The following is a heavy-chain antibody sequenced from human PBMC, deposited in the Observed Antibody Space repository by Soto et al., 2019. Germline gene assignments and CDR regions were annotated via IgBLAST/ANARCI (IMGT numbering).Heavy chain of an antibody. CDR3: ATRPLLRGAP. V-gene: IGHV3-53*01. Sequence: EGQLVESGGGLIQPGGSLRLSCEASGFTFSSNDMNWVRQDPGKGLEWVSLIWTSGSTAYADSVKVRFTISRDNSKSALYLHMISLGAEDTAVYYCATRPLLRGAPWGQGTMVTVSS. CDR2: IWTSGST. J-gene: IGHJ3*01. CDR1: GFTFSSND. D-gene: IGHD3-16*01.